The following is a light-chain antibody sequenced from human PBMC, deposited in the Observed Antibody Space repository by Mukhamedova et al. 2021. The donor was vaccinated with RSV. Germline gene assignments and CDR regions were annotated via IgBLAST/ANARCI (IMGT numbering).Light chain of an antibody. CDR3: QQYGSSSWT. CDR2: GAS. J-gene: IGKJ1*01. V-gene: IGKV3-20*01. Sequence: GERATLSCRARQSVSSSYLAWYQQKPGQAPRLLIYGASSRATGIPDRFSGSGSGTDFTLTISRLEPEDFAVYYCQQYGSSSWTFGQ. CDR1: QSVSSSY.